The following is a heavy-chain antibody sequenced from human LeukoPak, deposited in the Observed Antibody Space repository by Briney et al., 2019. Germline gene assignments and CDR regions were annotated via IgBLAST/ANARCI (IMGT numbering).Heavy chain of an antibody. CDR3: ARRRYYDGSGYLE. CDR2: IYYSGRT. V-gene: IGHV4-39*01. CDR1: GDSVSRSDSY. D-gene: IGHD3-22*01. Sequence: SETLSLTCSVSGDSVSRSDSYWDWIRQPPGKGLEWIGTIYYSGRTYYSPSLKSRVTMSVDTSNNQFPLNLRSVTAADTAVYYSARRRYYDGSGYLEWGQGTLLSVSS. J-gene: IGHJ1*01.